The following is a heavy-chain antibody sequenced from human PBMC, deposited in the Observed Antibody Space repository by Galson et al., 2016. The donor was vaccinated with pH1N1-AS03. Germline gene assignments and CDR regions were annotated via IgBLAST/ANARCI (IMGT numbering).Heavy chain of an antibody. CDR3: ARDPPLEIGWYFDL. D-gene: IGHD3-3*01. J-gene: IGHJ2*01. Sequence: ETLSLTCTVSGDSTFDYYWNWIRQPPGKALEWIGYIQTTGNTKYNPSLKSRVTMSIDTSKNQFSLHLMSVTAADTALYYCARDPPLEIGWYFDLWGRGTLVTVSS. CDR2: IQTTGNT. CDR1: GDSTFDYY. V-gene: IGHV4-4*09.